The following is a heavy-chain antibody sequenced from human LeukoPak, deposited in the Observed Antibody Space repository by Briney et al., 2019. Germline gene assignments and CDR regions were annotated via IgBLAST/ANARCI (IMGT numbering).Heavy chain of an antibody. D-gene: IGHD2-2*01. CDR3: AREGSTSFYHYYYYMDV. V-gene: IGHV1-18*01. CDR2: ISAYNGNT. CDR1: GYTFTSYG. Sequence: GASVKVSCKASGYTFTSYGISWVRQAPGQGLEWMGRISAYNGNTNYAQKLQGRVTMTTDTSTSTAYMELRSLRSDDTAVYYCAREGSTSFYHYYYYMDVWGKGTTVTVSS. J-gene: IGHJ6*03.